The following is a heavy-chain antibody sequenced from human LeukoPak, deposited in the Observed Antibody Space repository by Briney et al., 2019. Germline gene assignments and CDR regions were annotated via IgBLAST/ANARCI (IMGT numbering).Heavy chain of an antibody. D-gene: IGHD6-13*01. V-gene: IGHV4-59*01. J-gene: IGHJ6*03. CDR2: IYYSGST. CDR3: ARGDSSPGDMDV. Sequence: SETLSLTCTVSGGSISGYYWSWIRQPPGKGLEWIGYIYYSGSTNYNPSLKSRVTISVDTSKNQFSLKLSSVTAADTAVYYCARGDSSPGDMDVWGKGTTVTVSS. CDR1: GGSISGYY.